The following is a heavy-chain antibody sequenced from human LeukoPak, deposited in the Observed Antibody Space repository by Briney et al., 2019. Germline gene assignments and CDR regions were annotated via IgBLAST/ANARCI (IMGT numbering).Heavy chain of an antibody. V-gene: IGHV3-11*01. CDR3: ARSGNYYDLSFDY. Sequence: PGGSLRLSCAASGFTFSDYYMSWIRQAPGKGLEWVSYISSRGNTIYYADSVKGRFTISRDNAKNSLYLQMNSLRAEDTAVYYCARSGNYYDLSFDYWGQGSLVTVSS. J-gene: IGHJ4*02. D-gene: IGHD3-22*01. CDR2: ISSRGNTI. CDR1: GFTFSDYY.